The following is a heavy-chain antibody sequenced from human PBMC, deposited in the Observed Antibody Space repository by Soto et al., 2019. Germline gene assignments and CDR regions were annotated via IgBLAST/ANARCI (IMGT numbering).Heavy chain of an antibody. CDR1: GFTFSSYA. CDR2: ISSSSSYI. D-gene: IGHD3-9*01. Sequence: GGSLRLSCAASGFTFSSYAMSWVRQAPGKGLEWVSSISSSSSYIYYADSVKGRFTISRDNAKNSLYLQMNSLRAEDTAVYYCARDPYDTPLNGMDVWGQGTTVTVSS. CDR3: ARDPYDTPLNGMDV. J-gene: IGHJ6*02. V-gene: IGHV3-21*01.